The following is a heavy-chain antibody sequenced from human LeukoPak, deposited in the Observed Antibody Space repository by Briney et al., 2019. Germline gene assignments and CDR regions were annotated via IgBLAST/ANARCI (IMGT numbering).Heavy chain of an antibody. CDR3: ASRGGSSGFDY. CDR2: IYSGGST. D-gene: IGHD2-15*01. J-gene: IGHJ4*02. V-gene: IGHV3-53*01. Sequence: PGGSLRLSCAASGFTFSSYAMSWVRQAPGKRLEWVSVIYSGGSTYYADSVKGRFTISRDNSKNTLYLQMNSLRAEDTAVYYCASRGGSSGFDYWGQGTLVTVSS. CDR1: GFTFSSYA.